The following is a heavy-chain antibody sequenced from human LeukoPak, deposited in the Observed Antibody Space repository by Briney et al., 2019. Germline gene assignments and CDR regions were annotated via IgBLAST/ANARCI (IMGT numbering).Heavy chain of an antibody. CDR1: GGSISSYY. Sequence: SETLPLTCTVSGGSISSYYWSWIRQPPGKGLEWIGYIYYSGSTNYNPSLKSRVTISVDTSKNQFSLKLSSVTAADTAVYYCARGRDSSGWQADYWGQGTLVTVSS. V-gene: IGHV4-59*01. D-gene: IGHD6-19*01. J-gene: IGHJ4*02. CDR2: IYYSGST. CDR3: ARGRDSSGWQADY.